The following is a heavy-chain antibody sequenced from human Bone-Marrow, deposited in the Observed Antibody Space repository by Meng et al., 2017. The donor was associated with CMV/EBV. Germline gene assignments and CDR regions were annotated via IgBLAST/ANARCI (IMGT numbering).Heavy chain of an antibody. CDR1: GYTFTGYY. J-gene: IGHJ1*01. CDR2: INPNSGGT. CDR3: ARVSPGKLELKSRQFFQH. V-gene: IGHV1-2*02. Sequence: ASVKVSCKASGYTFTGYYMHWVRQAPGQGLEWMGWINPNSGGTNYAQKFQGRVTMTRDTSISTAYMELSRLRSDDTAMYYCARVSPGKLELKSRQFFQHWGQGTLVTVSS. D-gene: IGHD1-7*01.